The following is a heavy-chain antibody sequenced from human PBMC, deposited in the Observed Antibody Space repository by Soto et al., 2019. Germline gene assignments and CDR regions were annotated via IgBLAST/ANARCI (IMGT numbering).Heavy chain of an antibody. CDR2: ISSSSSYI. CDR3: ARWGDYYYLAMVV. D-gene: IGHD3-16*01. J-gene: IGHJ6*02. V-gene: IGHV3-21*01. Sequence: GGSLRLSCATSGFTFSKYSMNWVRQAPGKGLEWVSSISSSSSYIYYADSVKGRFTISRDNATNSLYLQMNSLRADDTAVYYCARWGDYYYLAMVVGGQGTTVTVSS. CDR1: GFTFSKYS.